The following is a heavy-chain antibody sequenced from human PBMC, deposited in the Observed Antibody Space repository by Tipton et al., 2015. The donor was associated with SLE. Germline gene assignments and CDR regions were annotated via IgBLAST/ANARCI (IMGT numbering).Heavy chain of an antibody. D-gene: IGHD3-22*01. CDR2: IYTSGST. V-gene: IGHV4-61*09. CDR1: GGSISSGSYY. J-gene: IGHJ3*02. CDR3: ARERAPWCYDSYHDAFDI. Sequence: TLSLTCTVSGGSISSGSYYWSWIRQPAGKGLEWIGYIYTSGSTNYNPSLKSRVTISVDTSKNQFSLKLSSVTAADTAVYYCARERAPWCYDSYHDAFDIWGQGTMVTVSS.